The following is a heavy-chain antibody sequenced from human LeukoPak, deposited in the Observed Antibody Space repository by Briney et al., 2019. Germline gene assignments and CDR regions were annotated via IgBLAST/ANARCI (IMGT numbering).Heavy chain of an antibody. Sequence: GGSLRLSCAASGFTFSTYAVNWVRQAPGKGLEWVSIIYSGGSTYYADSVKGRFTISRDNSKNTLDLQMNSLRAEDTAVYYCARMPFTRNDYYGLDVWGQGTTVTVSS. CDR3: ARMPFTRNDYYGLDV. CDR1: GFTFSTYA. J-gene: IGHJ6*02. V-gene: IGHV3-66*01. CDR2: IYSGGST. D-gene: IGHD3-10*01.